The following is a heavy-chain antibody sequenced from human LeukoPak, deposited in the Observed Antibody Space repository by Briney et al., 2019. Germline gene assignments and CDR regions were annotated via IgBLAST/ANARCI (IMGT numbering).Heavy chain of an antibody. J-gene: IGHJ6*04. CDR3: AELGITMIGGV. CDR2: ISSDGSYK. Sequence: GGSLRLSCAASGFTFSSHALHWVRQAPGKGLEWVAVISSDGSYKYYADSVKGRFTISRDNAKNSLYLQMNSLRAEDTAVYYCAELGITMIGGVWGKGTTVTISS. D-gene: IGHD3-10*02. V-gene: IGHV3-30*04. CDR1: GFTFSSHA.